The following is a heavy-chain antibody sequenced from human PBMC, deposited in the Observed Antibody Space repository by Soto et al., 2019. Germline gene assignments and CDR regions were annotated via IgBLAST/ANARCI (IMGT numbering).Heavy chain of an antibody. CDR1: GFSLNNYA. Sequence: EVQLLESGGGLVQPGGSLRLSCAASGFSLNNYAMTWVRQAPGKGLEWVSSMSATDGRSYYADSVKGRFTISRDDSKSTLYLQMNSVRVEDTAVYYCAKDPNGYYVGGFDFWGQGTMVTV. CDR2: MSATDGRS. D-gene: IGHD4-17*01. CDR3: AKDPNGYYVGGFDF. J-gene: IGHJ3*01. V-gene: IGHV3-23*01.